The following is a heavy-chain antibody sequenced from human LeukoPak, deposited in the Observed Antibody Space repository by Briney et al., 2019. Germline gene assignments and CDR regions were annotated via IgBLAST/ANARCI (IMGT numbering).Heavy chain of an antibody. D-gene: IGHD3-22*01. CDR3: ARGKYYYDSSGYFFPEFDY. Sequence: ASVKVSCKASGYTFTGHYMHWVRQAPGQGLEWMGWINPNSGGTNYAQKFQGRVTMTRDTSISTAYMELSRLRSDDTAVYYCARGKYYYDSSGYFFPEFDYWGQGTLVTVSS. CDR1: GYTFTGHY. J-gene: IGHJ4*02. V-gene: IGHV1-2*02. CDR2: INPNSGGT.